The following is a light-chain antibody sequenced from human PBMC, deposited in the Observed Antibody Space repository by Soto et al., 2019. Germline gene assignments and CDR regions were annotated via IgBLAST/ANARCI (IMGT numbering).Light chain of an antibody. V-gene: IGLV2-14*01. CDR3: SSYTRTNTRV. CDR2: EVN. Sequence: QSALTQPASVSGSPGQSITISCTGTSSDVGGYDYVSWYQHHPGKAPKLMIYEVNNRPSGVSNRFSGSKSGNTASLTISGLQAEDEADYFCSSYTRTNTRVFGGGIKLTVL. J-gene: IGLJ3*02. CDR1: SSDVGGYDY.